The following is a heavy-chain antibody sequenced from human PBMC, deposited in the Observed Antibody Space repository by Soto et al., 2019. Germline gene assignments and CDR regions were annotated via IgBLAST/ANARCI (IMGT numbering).Heavy chain of an antibody. Sequence: SETLSLTCTVSGGSIGHYHWSLILHPPGKGLEWIGHFFYSGRTNYNPSLKSRVTMSVDTSKNQFSLKLTSVTAADTAVYYCAREALEYQMLGWFDPWGQGTLVTVSS. V-gene: IGHV4-59*01. CDR1: GGSIGHYH. D-gene: IGHD2-2*01. J-gene: IGHJ5*02. CDR2: FFYSGRT. CDR3: AREALEYQMLGWFDP.